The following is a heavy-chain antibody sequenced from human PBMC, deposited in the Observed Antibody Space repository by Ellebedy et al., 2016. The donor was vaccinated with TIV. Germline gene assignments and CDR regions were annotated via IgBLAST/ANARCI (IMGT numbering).Heavy chain of an antibody. V-gene: IGHV4-59*01. CDR3: ARRSTSGPYNWFDP. J-gene: IGHJ5*02. D-gene: IGHD6-19*01. CDR1: GGSLSGFH. CDR2: ISYSGVT. Sequence: SETLSLTXTVSGGSLSGFHWSWIRQTPGKGLEWIGYISYSGVTSYNPSLKSRVIISVDTSKNQFSLNLSSVTAADTAVYYCARRSTSGPYNWFDPWGQGTLVTVSS.